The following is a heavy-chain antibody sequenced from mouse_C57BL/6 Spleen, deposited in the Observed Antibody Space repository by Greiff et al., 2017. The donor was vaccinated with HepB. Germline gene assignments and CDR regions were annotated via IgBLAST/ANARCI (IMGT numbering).Heavy chain of an antibody. CDR3: AIGDPWFAY. CDR2: IYPGSGNT. V-gene: IGHV1-76*01. Sequence: QVQLQQSGAELVRPGASVKLSCKASGYTFTDYYINWVKQRPGQGLEWIARIYPGSGNTYYNEKFKGKATLTAEKSSSTAYMQLSSLTSEDSAVYFCAIGDPWFAYWGQGTLVTVSA. J-gene: IGHJ3*01. CDR1: GYTFTDYY.